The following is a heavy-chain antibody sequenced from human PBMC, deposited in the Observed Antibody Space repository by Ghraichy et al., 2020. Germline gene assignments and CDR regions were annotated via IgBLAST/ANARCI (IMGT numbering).Heavy chain of an antibody. V-gene: IGHV3-48*02. CDR2: ITISSRTI. J-gene: IGHJ6*02. D-gene: IGHD4-23*01. CDR3: ARGSTVVSSYSDDAMDV. CDR1: GFTFSGYS. Sequence: GGSLRLSCVGSGFTFSGYSMNWVRQSPGQGLEWVSYITISSRTISYADSVKGRFTISRANAQNSLYLQMNSLRDEDTAVYYCARGSTVVSSYSDDAMDVWGQGTTVTV.